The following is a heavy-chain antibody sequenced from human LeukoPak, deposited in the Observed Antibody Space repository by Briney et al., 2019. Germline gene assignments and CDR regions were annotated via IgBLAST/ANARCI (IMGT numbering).Heavy chain of an antibody. Sequence: GSSVKVSCKASGGTFSSYAISWVRQAPGQGLEWMGRIIPIFGTANYAQKFQGRVTITTDESTSTAYMELSSLGSEDTAVYYCVRDRGYCSGGSCYSQDTTFDYWGQGTLVTVSS. D-gene: IGHD2-15*01. CDR1: GGTFSSYA. CDR3: VRDRGYCSGGSCYSQDTTFDY. V-gene: IGHV1-69*05. J-gene: IGHJ4*02. CDR2: IIPIFGTA.